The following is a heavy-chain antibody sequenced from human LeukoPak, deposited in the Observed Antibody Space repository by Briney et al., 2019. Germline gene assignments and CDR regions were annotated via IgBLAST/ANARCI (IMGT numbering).Heavy chain of an antibody. J-gene: IGHJ1*01. CDR3: AKGAQPSSGWYVH. D-gene: IGHD6-19*01. CDR1: GFTFDDYA. Sequence: GGSLRLSCAASGFTFDDYAMHWVRQAPGKGLEWVSGISWSSGSIGYADSVKGRFTISRDNAKNSLYLQMNSLRAEDTALYYCAKGAQPSSGWYVHWGQGTLVTVSS. V-gene: IGHV3-9*01. CDR2: ISWSSGSI.